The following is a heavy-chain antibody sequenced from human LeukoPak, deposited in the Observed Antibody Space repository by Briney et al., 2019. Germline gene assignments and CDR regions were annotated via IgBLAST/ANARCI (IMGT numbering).Heavy chain of an antibody. CDR3: AREST. CDR2: IYYSGST. CDR1: GGSISGSNYY. J-gene: IGHJ5*02. Sequence: SETLSLTCTVSGGSISGSNYYWGWIRQSPGKGLEWLGNIYYSGSTYYNPSLKSRVTISVDTSKNQFSLKLSSVTAADTAVYYCARESTWGQGTLVTVSS. V-gene: IGHV4-39*02.